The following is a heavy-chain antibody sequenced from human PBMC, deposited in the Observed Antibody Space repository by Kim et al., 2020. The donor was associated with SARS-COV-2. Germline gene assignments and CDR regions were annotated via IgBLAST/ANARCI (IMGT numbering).Heavy chain of an antibody. J-gene: IGHJ4*02. Sequence: GGSLRLSCAASGFTFSSYAMSWVRQAPGKGLEWVSAISGSGGSTYYADSVKGRFTISRDNSKNTLYLQMNSLRAEDTAVYYCAKEPTYGYCSSTSCYEMGYYFDYWGQGTLVTVSS. CDR1: GFTFSSYA. CDR3: AKEPTYGYCSSTSCYEMGYYFDY. D-gene: IGHD2-2*01. CDR2: ISGSGGST. V-gene: IGHV3-23*01.